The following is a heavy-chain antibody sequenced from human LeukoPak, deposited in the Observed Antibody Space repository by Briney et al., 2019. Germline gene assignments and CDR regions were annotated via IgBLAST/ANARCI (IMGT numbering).Heavy chain of an antibody. D-gene: IGHD3-22*01. CDR2: IYYSGST. V-gene: IGHV4-59*01. CDR1: GGSFSGYY. CDR3: ARYYDSSPFDY. Sequence: SETLSLTCAVYGGSFSGYYWSWIRQPPGKGLEWIGYIYYSGSTDYNPSLKSRVTISVDTSKNQFSLKLSSVTAADTAVYYCARYYDSSPFDYWGQGTLVTVSS. J-gene: IGHJ4*02.